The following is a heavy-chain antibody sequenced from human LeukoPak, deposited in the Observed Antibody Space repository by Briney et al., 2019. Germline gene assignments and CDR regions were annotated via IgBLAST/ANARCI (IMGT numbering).Heavy chain of an antibody. CDR2: ISGSGGWT. Sequence: GGSLRLSCAASVFTFSSYGMTWVRQAPGKGLEWVSVISGSGGWTYYADSVKGRFNISRDNSKNTLYLQMKSLRAEDTAVYYCAESTGWDTSGWPSDCWGRGTLVTVSS. D-gene: IGHD6-19*01. CDR1: VFTFSSYG. V-gene: IGHV3-23*01. CDR3: AESTGWDTSGWPSDC. J-gene: IGHJ4*02.